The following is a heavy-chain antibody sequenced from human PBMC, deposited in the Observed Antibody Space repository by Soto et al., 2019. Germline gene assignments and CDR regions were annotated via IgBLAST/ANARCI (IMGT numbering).Heavy chain of an antibody. J-gene: IGHJ5*02. CDR2: IKSRSDGGTT. V-gene: IGHV3-15*07. CDR1: GFTFSNAW. Sequence: EVQLVESGGGLVKSGGSLTLSCAASGFTFSNAWMHWVRQTPGKGLEWVGRIKSRSDGGTTDYAAPVKGRFTTSRDDSKNTLYLQMKTLTTEDTAGYYCTTPPTAWGQGTLVTVSS. D-gene: IGHD2-21*02. CDR3: TTPPTA.